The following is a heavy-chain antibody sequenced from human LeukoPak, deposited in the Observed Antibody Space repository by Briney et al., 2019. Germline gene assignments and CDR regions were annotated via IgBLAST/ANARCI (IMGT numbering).Heavy chain of an antibody. CDR3: AKGVSSLTFSFDY. V-gene: IGHV3-23*01. CDR1: GFTFSSYA. D-gene: IGHD6-13*01. J-gene: IGHJ4*02. Sequence: GRSLRLSCAASGFTFSSYAMSWVRQAPGKWLEWVASISGSSKYYAESVKGRFTISRENSKNTLYLQMNSLRDEDTAVYYCAKGVSSLTFSFDYWGQGTLVTVSS. CDR2: ISGSSK.